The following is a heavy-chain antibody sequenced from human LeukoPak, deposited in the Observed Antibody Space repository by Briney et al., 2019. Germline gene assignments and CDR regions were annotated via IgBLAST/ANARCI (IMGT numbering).Heavy chain of an antibody. Sequence: GGSLRLSCAASGFTFSDYYMSWIRQAPGKGLEWVSGINWNGGSTGYADSVKGRFTISRDNAKNSLYLQMNSLRAEDTALYYCAREGGLVGATYFDYWGQGTLVTVSS. CDR3: AREGGLVGATYFDY. J-gene: IGHJ4*02. CDR2: INWNGGST. D-gene: IGHD1-26*01. V-gene: IGHV3-20*04. CDR1: GFTFSDYY.